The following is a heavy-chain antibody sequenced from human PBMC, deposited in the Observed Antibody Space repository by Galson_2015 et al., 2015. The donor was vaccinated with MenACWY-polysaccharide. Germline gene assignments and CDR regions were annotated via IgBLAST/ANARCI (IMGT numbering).Heavy chain of an antibody. CDR1: GFSLSSRGVG. J-gene: IGHJ4*02. CDR2: LYWDGDK. CDR3: AQAVKMSGCSGSGNCYRFDN. D-gene: IGHD2-15*01. Sequence: PALVKPTQPLTLPCTFSGFSLSSRGVGVGWIRQSPGKALEWLTLLYWDGDKAYSPSLKKRLTITKDTSRNQVDLTMTNVAPMDTATYYCAQAVKMSGCSGSGNCYRFDNWGQGTLVTVAS. V-gene: IGHV2-5*02.